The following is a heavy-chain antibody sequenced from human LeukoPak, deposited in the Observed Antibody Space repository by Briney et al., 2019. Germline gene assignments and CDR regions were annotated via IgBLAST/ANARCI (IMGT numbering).Heavy chain of an antibody. Sequence: GESLKISCKGSGYRFTSYWIGWVRQMPGKGLEWMGIIYPGDSDTRYSPSFQGQVTISADKSTSTAYLQWSSLKASDTAMYYCVRQVAGAAGGIDFWGLGTLVTVSS. V-gene: IGHV5-51*01. J-gene: IGHJ4*02. D-gene: IGHD6-19*01. CDR3: VRQVAGAAGGIDF. CDR1: GYRFTSYW. CDR2: IYPGDSDT.